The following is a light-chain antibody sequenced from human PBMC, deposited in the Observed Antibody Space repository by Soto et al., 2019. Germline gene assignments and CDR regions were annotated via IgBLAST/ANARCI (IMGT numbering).Light chain of an antibody. V-gene: IGKV3-20*01. J-gene: IGKJ3*01. CDR2: GAS. CDR3: LQYGRSPT. CDR1: QSVSISY. Sequence: IVLTQAPATLSLSPLERANLSCRASQSVSISYLAWYQQKPGQAPRLLIYGASSRATGIPDRFSGSGSGTDFTLTINRVEPEDSAVYYCLQYGRSPTLGPGTKVDIK.